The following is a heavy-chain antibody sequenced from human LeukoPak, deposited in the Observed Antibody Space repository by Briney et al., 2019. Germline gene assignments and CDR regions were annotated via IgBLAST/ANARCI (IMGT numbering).Heavy chain of an antibody. Sequence: SGGSLRLSCAASGFTFSSYAMSWVRQAPGKGLEWVSAISGSGGSTYYADSVKGRFTISRDNSKNTLYLQMNSLRAEDTAVYYCAKALSNYDILTGHYSARWFDPWGQGTLVTVSS. V-gene: IGHV3-23*01. CDR1: GFTFSSYA. CDR3: AKALSNYDILTGHYSARWFDP. CDR2: ISGSGGST. J-gene: IGHJ5*02. D-gene: IGHD3-9*01.